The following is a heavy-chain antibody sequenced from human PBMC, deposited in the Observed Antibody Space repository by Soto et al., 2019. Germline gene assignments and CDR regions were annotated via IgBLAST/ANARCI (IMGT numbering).Heavy chain of an antibody. D-gene: IGHD2-2*01. J-gene: IGHJ4*02. V-gene: IGHV3-30*18. CDR1: GFTFSSYG. CDR2: ISYDGSNK. CDR3: AKGPGVVVVPAALVDY. Sequence: LRLSCAASGFTFSSYGMHWVRQAPGKGLEWVAVISYDGSNKYYADSVKGRFTISRDNSKNTLYLQMNSLRAEDTAVYYCAKGPGVVVVPAALVDYWGQGTLVTVSS.